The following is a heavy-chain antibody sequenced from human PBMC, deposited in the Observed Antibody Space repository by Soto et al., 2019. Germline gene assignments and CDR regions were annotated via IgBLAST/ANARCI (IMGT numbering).Heavy chain of an antibody. Sequence: QVQLVQSGAEVKKPGASVKVSCKASGYTFTSYGISWVRQAPGQGLEWMGWISAYNGNTNYAQKLQGRGTMTTDTATSTAYMVLRSLRSDDTAVYYCARVFMGSGSYPKIYYYYYYMAVWGTGTTVTVSS. D-gene: IGHD3-10*01. V-gene: IGHV1-18*01. CDR3: ARVFMGSGSYPKIYYYYYYMAV. J-gene: IGHJ6*03. CDR2: ISAYNGNT. CDR1: GYTFTSYG.